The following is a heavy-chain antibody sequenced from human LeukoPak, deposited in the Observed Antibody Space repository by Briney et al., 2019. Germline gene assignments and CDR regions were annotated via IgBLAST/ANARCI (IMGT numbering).Heavy chain of an antibody. D-gene: IGHD6-6*01. Sequence: SETLSLTCTVSGGSISSSNYYWGWIRQPPGKGLEWIGSIYYSGSTYYNPSLKSRVTISVDTSKNQFSLKLSSVTAADTAVYYCARGLVDYMDVWGKGTTVTVSS. J-gene: IGHJ6*03. CDR2: IYYSGST. V-gene: IGHV4-39*07. CDR1: GGSISSSNYY. CDR3: ARGLVDYMDV.